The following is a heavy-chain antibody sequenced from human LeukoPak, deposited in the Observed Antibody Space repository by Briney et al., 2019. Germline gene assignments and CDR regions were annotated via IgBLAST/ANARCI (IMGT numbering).Heavy chain of an antibody. CDR1: GFSLSTSGVG. CDR3: ARSGYDFWSRDAFDI. J-gene: IGHJ3*02. V-gene: IGHV2-5*01. CDR2: IYWNDDK. D-gene: IGHD3-3*01. Sequence: SGPTLVNPTQTLTLTCTFSGFSLSTSGVGVGWIRQPPGKALEWLALIYWNDDKRYSPSPKSRLTITKDTSKNQVVLTMTNMDPVDTATYYCARSGYDFWSRDAFDIWGQGTMVTVSS.